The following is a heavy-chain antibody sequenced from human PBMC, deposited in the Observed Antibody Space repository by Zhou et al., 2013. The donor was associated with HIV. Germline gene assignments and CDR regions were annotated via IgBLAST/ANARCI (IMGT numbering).Heavy chain of an antibody. Sequence: QVQLVQSGAEVKKPGSSVKVSCKASGGTFSSYAISWVRQAPGQGLEWMGRIIPILGIANYAQKFQGRVTITTDESTSTAYMELSSLRSEDTAVYYCARGPEPGDYDFWSGYHYFDYWGQGTLVTVSS. J-gene: IGHJ4*02. D-gene: IGHD3-3*01. CDR3: ARGPEPGDYDFWSGYHYFDY. CDR1: GGTFSSYA. CDR2: IIPILGIA. V-gene: IGHV1-69*04.